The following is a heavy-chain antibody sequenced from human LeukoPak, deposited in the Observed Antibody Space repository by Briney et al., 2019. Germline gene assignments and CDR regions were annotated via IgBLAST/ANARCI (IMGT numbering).Heavy chain of an antibody. D-gene: IGHD3-22*01. CDR2: IWYDGSNK. CDR1: GFTFSSYG. Sequence: GGSLRLSCAASGFTFSSYGMHWVRQAPGKGLEWVAVIWYDGSNKYYADSVKGRFTISRDNSKNTLYLQMNSLRAEDTAVYYCARALYDSSGYSKYYYYYYGTDVWGQGTTVTVSS. CDR3: ARALYDSSGYSKYYYYYYGTDV. J-gene: IGHJ6*02. V-gene: IGHV3-33*01.